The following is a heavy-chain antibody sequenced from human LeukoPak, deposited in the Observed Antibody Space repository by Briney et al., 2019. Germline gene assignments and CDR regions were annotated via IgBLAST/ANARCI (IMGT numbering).Heavy chain of an antibody. CDR3: ARGILRTVPPGPYYFDY. J-gene: IGHJ4*02. V-gene: IGHV3-21*01. CDR2: ISSSSSYI. D-gene: IGHD3-10*01. Sequence: GSLRLSCAASGFTFSSYSMNWVRQAPGKGLEWVSSISSSSSYIYYADSVQGRFTISRDNAKNSLYLQMNSLRAEDTAVYYCARGILRTVPPGPYYFDYWGQGTLVTVSS. CDR1: GFTFSSYS.